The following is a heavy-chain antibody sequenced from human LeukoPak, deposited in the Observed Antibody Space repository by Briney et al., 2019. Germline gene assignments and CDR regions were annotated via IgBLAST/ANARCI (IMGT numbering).Heavy chain of an antibody. Sequence: GESLRLSCDASGFTFSAYAMHWVRQAPGKGLEWVSGISGSGGITYYADSVKGRFTISRDNSKSTLYLQMNSLRAEDTALYYCAKGGPPYGDYVYFDYWGQGTLVTVSS. CDR3: AKGGPPYGDYVYFDY. D-gene: IGHD4-17*01. V-gene: IGHV3-23*01. J-gene: IGHJ4*02. CDR2: ISGSGGIT. CDR1: GFTFSAYA.